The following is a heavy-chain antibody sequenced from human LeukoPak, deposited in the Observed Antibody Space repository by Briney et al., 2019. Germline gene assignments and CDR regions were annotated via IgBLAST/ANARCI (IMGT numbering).Heavy chain of an antibody. D-gene: IGHD3-22*01. Sequence: PSETLSLTCIVSGGSISSYYWSWVRQPPGKGLEWIGYIYYSGSTNYNPSLKSRVTISVDTSKNQFSLKLSSVTAADTAVYYCARLLDYDSSGDPDTFDVWGQGIMVTVSS. CDR1: GGSISSYY. CDR3: ARLLDYDSSGDPDTFDV. V-gene: IGHV4-59*12. CDR2: IYYSGST. J-gene: IGHJ3*01.